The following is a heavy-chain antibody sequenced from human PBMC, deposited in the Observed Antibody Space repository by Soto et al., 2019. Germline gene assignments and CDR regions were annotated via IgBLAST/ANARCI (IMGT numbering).Heavy chain of an antibody. CDR3: TTGENGRCCSCYHTVAY. D-gene: IGHD2-15*01. J-gene: IGHJ4*02. Sequence: EVQLVESGGGLVKPGGSLRLSCAASGFTFSNAWLSWVRQAPGKGLEWVGRIRSKTDGGTTDYAAPVKGRFTISRDDSKNTLYPKMNSMKTVYTAVYYCTTGENGRCCSCYHTVAYCGQGTLVTVSS. V-gene: IGHV3-15*01. CDR1: GFTFSNAW. CDR2: IRSKTDGGTT.